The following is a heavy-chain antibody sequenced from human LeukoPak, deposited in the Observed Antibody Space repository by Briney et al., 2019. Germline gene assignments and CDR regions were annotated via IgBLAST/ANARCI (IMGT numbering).Heavy chain of an antibody. CDR2: ISSSSSYI. CDR3: ARSAYYFDQ. V-gene: IGHV3-21*01. Sequence: GGSLRLSCAASGFTFSRAWMSWVRQAPGKGLEWVSCISSSSSYIYYADSVKGRFTISRDNAKKSLYLQMNSLRAEDTAVYYCARSAYYFDQWGQGTLVTVSS. J-gene: IGHJ4*02. CDR1: GFTFSRAW.